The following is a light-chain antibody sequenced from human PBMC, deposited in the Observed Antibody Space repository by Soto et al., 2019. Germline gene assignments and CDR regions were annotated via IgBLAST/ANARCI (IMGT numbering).Light chain of an antibody. CDR1: QSIYTY. V-gene: IGKV1-6*02. CDR3: LQDYNYPRT. CDR2: AAS. J-gene: IGKJ4*01. Sequence: IQITHSPSSLSPHVLLRVTITCRATQSIYTYLSWYQQKPGKAPKLLISAASSLESGVPSTFSGSGSGTDFTLTISSLQPEDFATYYCLQDYNYPRTFGGGTKVDIK.